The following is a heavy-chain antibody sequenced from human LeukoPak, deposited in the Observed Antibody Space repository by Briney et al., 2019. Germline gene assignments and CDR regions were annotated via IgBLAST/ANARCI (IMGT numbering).Heavy chain of an antibody. J-gene: IGHJ5*02. V-gene: IGHV4-34*01. CDR2: INHSGST. D-gene: IGHD3-22*01. CDR3: GGSFGYYDSSGYSP. CDR1: GGSFSGYY. Sequence: PSETLSLTCAVYGGSFSGYYWSWIRQPPGKGLEWIGEINHSGSTNYNPSLKSRVTISVDTSKNQFSLKLSSVTAADTAVYYCGGSFGYYDSSGYSPWGQGTLVTVSS.